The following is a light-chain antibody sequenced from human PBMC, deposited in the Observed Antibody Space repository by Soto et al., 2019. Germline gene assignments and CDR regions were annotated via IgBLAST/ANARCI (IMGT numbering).Light chain of an antibody. J-gene: IGLJ3*02. CDR1: SSDVGGYNY. Sequence: QSALTQPASVSGSPGQSITISCTGTSSDVGGYNYVSWYQHHPGKAPKLMIYEVNNRPSGVSNRFSGSKSGNTASLTISGRQSEYVSDYYCTSYTSYSTPVFGGGTKLTVL. CDR3: TSYTSYSTPV. CDR2: EVN. V-gene: IGLV2-14*01.